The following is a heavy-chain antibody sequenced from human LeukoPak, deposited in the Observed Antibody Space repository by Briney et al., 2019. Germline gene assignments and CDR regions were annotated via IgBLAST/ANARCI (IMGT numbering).Heavy chain of an antibody. V-gene: IGHV1-18*01. Sequence: EASVKVSCKASGYTFTSYGISWVRQAPGQGLEWMGWISAYNGNTNYAQKLQGRVTMTTDTSTSTAYMELRSLRSDDTAVYYCARDREEYYDFWSGYSFDYWGQGTLVTVSS. CDR3: ARDREEYYDFWSGYSFDY. CDR1: GYTFTSYG. D-gene: IGHD3-3*01. J-gene: IGHJ4*02. CDR2: ISAYNGNT.